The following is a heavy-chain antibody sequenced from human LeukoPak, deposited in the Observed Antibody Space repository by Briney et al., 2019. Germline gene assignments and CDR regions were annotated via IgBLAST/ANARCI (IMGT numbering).Heavy chain of an antibody. Sequence: GGSLRLSCAASGFTFSNAWMSWVRQAPGKGLEWVGRIKSKTDGGTTDYAAPVKGRFTISRDDSKNTLYLQMNSLKTEDTAVYYCTTDQLAAGGTDWFDPWGKGTLVTVSS. V-gene: IGHV3-15*01. CDR3: TTDQLAAGGTDWFDP. D-gene: IGHD6-13*01. J-gene: IGHJ5*02. CDR1: GFTFSNAW. CDR2: IKSKTDGGTT.